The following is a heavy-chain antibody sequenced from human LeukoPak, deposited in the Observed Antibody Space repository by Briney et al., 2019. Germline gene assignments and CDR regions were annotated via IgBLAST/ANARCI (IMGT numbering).Heavy chain of an antibody. Sequence: GGSLRLSCAAFGFIFSLYAMNWVRQAPGKGLEWVAYIDSGSDDRLFADSVRGRFTISRDNAKNSLYLQMSSLRPEDSGVYYCARDTYTPQLIDYWSQASLVTVPS. CDR2: IDSGSDDR. CDR1: GFIFSLYA. V-gene: IGHV3-21*05. D-gene: IGHD1-1*01. CDR3: ARDTYTPQLIDY. J-gene: IGHJ4*02.